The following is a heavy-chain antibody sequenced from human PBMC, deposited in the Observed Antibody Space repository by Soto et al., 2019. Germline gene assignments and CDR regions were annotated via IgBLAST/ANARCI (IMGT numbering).Heavy chain of an antibody. CDR3: ASACHSSSSEGANWFGP. CDR1: GCSNSSGGGY. J-gene: IGHJ5*02. D-gene: IGHD6-6*01. Sequence: SEALSLTCTVSGCSNSSGGGYLSWMHQDPGKGLGWIGYIYYSGSIYFNPSRKRPLTISLDTSKNQSSLQLSSVAAGDTAVYYCASACHSSSSEGANWFGPWGQGTLVNVFS. CDR2: IYYSGSI. V-gene: IGHV4-31*01.